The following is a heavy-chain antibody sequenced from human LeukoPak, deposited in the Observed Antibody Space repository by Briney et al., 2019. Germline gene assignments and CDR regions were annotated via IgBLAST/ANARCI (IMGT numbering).Heavy chain of an antibody. J-gene: IGHJ4*02. CDR2: ISGSGGST. CDR3: AKKGIVVVITY. D-gene: IGHD3-22*01. CDR1: GFTFSSYA. V-gene: IGHV3-23*01. Sequence: GGSLRLSCAASGFTFSSYAMSWVRQAPGKGLEWVSAISGSGGSTYYADSVKGRSTISRDNSKNTLYLQMNSLRAEDTAVYYCAKKGIVVVITYWGQGTLVTVSS.